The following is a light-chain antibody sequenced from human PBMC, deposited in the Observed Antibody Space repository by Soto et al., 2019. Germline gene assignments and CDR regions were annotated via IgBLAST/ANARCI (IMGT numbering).Light chain of an antibody. CDR1: SSDVVNDLL. Sequence: QSVLTQPASVSGSPGQSITISCTGTSSDVVNDLLVSWYQQQPGKAPKLMIYESTKRPAGVPARFSGSKSGSTASLTISGPQAEDEADYYCFLYARGTRVFGGGTQLTVL. CDR3: FLYARGTRV. CDR2: EST. V-gene: IGLV2-23*01. J-gene: IGLJ3*02.